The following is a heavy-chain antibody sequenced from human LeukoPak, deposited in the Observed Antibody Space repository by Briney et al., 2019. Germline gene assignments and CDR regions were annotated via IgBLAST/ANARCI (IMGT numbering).Heavy chain of an antibody. J-gene: IGHJ5*02. CDR2: VCHDGGT. V-gene: IGHV4-31*03. Sequence: SETLSLTCTVSGGSITSGAYCWRWIRQPPGKGLEWIGYVCHDGGTSYNPSLKSRVTVAIDTSKNQFSLNLNSVTAADTAVFFCAKEGRDSDGYNGWFEPWGQGTLVTVSS. D-gene: IGHD5-24*01. CDR1: GGSITSGAYC. CDR3: AKEGRDSDGYNGWFEP.